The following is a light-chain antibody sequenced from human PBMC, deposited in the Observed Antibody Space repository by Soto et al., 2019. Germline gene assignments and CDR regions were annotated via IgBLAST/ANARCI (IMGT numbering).Light chain of an antibody. J-gene: IGKJ2*01. V-gene: IGKV3-11*01. CDR3: QQRTNWPHT. Sequence: EIVLTQSPATLSLSPGERATLSCRASQSVSSHLAWYQQKPGQAPRLLIYGASNRASGLPARFSASGSGTDFTLTISPLEPEDFAVYYCQQRTNWPHTFGQGTKLEIK. CDR2: GAS. CDR1: QSVSSH.